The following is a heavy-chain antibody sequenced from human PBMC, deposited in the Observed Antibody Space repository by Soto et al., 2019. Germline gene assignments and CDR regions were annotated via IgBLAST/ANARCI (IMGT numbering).Heavy chain of an antibody. CDR1: GYSISSGYY. J-gene: IGHJ6*02. CDR2: IYHSGST. CDR3: ARSYGSGSWGGYYYYGMDV. V-gene: IGHV4-38-2*01. Sequence: SETLSLTCAVSGYSISSGYYWGWIRQPPGKGLEWIGSIYHSGSTYHNPPLKSRVTISVDTCKNQFSLKLSSVTAADTAVYYCARSYGSGSWGGYYYYGMDVWGQGTTVTVSS. D-gene: IGHD3-10*01.